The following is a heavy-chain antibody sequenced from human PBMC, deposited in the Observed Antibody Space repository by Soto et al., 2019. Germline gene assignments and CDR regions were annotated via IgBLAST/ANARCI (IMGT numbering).Heavy chain of an antibody. V-gene: IGHV1-69*08. CDR3: ATMKRARLDS. Sequence: QVQLVQSRSEVKKPGASVKVSCRASGIMSSGYGFSWVRQAPGQGLEWVGMINPILDSTHYAQNLQGRVSLSVDKSTDTAYLEVTSLRLEDTAIYFCATMKRARLDSWGRGTVVTVSS. CDR2: INPILDST. CDR1: GIMSSGYG. D-gene: IGHD6-25*01. J-gene: IGHJ4*02.